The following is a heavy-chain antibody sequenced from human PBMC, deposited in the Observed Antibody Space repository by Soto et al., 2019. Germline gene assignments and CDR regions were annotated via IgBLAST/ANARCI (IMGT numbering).Heavy chain of an antibody. CDR2: IRQDGGAQ. V-gene: IGHV3-7*03. Sequence: GGSLRLSCGASGFPISNAWMRLVRQAPGKGLEWVANIRQDGGAQYYVDSVKGRFTISRDNAKNSVYLQMDSLRAEDTAVYYCVRGGHGSGSYLGSSWGQGILVTVYS. J-gene: IGHJ5*02. CDR1: GFPISNAW. D-gene: IGHD3-10*01. CDR3: VRGGHGSGSYLGSS.